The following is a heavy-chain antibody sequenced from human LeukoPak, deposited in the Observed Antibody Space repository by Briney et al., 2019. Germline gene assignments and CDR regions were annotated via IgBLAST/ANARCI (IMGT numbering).Heavy chain of an antibody. D-gene: IGHD6-13*01. CDR3: ARSAVGRADY. CDR2: INTNTGSP. CDR1: GYTFTSYT. J-gene: IGHJ4*02. Sequence: GASVKVSCKASGYTFTSYTINWVRQAPGQGLEWMGWINTNTGSPTYAQGFTGRFVFSSDTSVSMAYLQINSLKSEDTAVYYCARSAVGRADYWGQGTLVTVSS. V-gene: IGHV7-4-1*04.